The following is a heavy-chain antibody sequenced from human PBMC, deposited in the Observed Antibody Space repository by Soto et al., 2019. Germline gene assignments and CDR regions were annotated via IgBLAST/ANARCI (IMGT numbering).Heavy chain of an antibody. J-gene: IGHJ5*02. CDR1: GYTFTSYS. Sequence: VKVSCKGSGYTFTSYSMHWVRQAPGQRLEWMGWINGDNANTKYSQKFQARVTITRDTSASTAYMELTSLSSEDTAVYYCARGGNDYSNYGWFDPWGQGTLVTVSS. V-gene: IGHV1-3*01. D-gene: IGHD4-4*01. CDR2: INGDNANT. CDR3: ARGGNDYSNYGWFDP.